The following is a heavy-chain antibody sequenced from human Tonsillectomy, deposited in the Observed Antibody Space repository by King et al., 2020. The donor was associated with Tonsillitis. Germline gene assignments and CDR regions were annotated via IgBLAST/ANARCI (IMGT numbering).Heavy chain of an antibody. V-gene: IGHV4-39*07. D-gene: IGHD2-15*01. CDR3: ASLLLGYCSGGSCSDAFDI. J-gene: IGHJ3*02. Sequence: QLQESGPGLVKPSETLSLTCTVSGGSISSGTYYWGWIRQPPGKGLEWIGSIYYIGNTYYNPSLKSRVTILVDTSKKQFSLKLSCVTAADTAVYYCASLLLGYCSGGSCSDAFDIWGQGTMVTVSS. CDR1: GGSISSGTYY. CDR2: IYYIGNT.